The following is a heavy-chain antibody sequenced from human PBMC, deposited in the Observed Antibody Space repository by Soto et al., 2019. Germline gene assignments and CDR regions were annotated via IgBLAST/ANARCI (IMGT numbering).Heavy chain of an antibody. CDR3: ARVGYDILTGYPDYYYGMDV. CDR2: INSDGSST. V-gene: IGHV3-74*01. D-gene: IGHD3-9*01. J-gene: IGHJ6*02. Sequence: GGSLRLSCAASGFTFSGYWMHWVRQAPGKGLVWVSRINSDGSSTSYADSVKGRFTISRDNAKNTLYLQMNSLRAEDTAVYYRARVGYDILTGYPDYYYGMDVWGQGTTVTVSS. CDR1: GFTFSGYW.